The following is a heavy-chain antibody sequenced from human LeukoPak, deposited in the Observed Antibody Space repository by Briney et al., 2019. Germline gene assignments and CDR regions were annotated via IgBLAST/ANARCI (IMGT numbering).Heavy chain of an antibody. CDR3: ARVGYSSSWYWDWFDP. V-gene: IGHV1-69*06. J-gene: IGHJ5*02. Sequence: SVKVSCKASGGTFSSYAISWVRQAPGQGLEWMGGIIPIFGTANYAQKFQDRVTITADKSTSTAYMEPSSLRSEDTAVYYCARVGYSSSWYWDWFDPWGQGTLVTVSS. CDR1: GGTFSSYA. D-gene: IGHD6-13*01. CDR2: IIPIFGTA.